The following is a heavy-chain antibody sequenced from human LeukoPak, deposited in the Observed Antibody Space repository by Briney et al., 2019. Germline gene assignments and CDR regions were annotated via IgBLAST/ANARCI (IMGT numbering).Heavy chain of an antibody. J-gene: IGHJ4*02. CDR1: GFTFSSYS. D-gene: IGHD3-22*01. CDR2: ISSSSSYI. CDR3: ARESKIYDGDGFHLDY. Sequence: PGGSLRLSCAASGFTFSSYSMNWVRQAPGKGLEWVSSISSSSSYIYYADSVKGRFTISRDNAKNSLYLQMNSLRAEDTAVYYCARESKIYDGDGFHLDYWGQGTLVTVSS. V-gene: IGHV3-21*01.